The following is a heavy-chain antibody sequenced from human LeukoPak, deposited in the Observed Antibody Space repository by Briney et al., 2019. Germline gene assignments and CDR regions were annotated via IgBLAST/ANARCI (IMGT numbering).Heavy chain of an antibody. D-gene: IGHD1-14*01. CDR3: VRKNPCLKAGFDN. J-gene: IGHJ3*02. CDR2: TYSDSNT. Sequence: GGSLRLSCAASGFTVSNNYMSWVRQAPGKGLEWVSITYSDSNTNYADSVKGRFTISRDTSQNTLSLQMNSLRAEDTAVYYCVRKNPCLKAGFDNWGQGT. V-gene: IGHV3-53*01. CDR1: GFTVSNNY.